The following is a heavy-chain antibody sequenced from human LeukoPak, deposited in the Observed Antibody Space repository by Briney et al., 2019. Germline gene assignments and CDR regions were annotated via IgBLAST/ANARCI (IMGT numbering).Heavy chain of an antibody. CDR1: GFTFSSYA. J-gene: IGHJ4*02. V-gene: IGHV3-23*01. CDR3: AKFRHGYNPVDY. D-gene: IGHD5-24*01. Sequence: GSLRLSCAASGFTFSSYAMRWVRQAPGKGLEWVSAISGSGGSTYYADSVKGRFTISRDNSKNTLYLQMNSLRAEDTAVYYCAKFRHGYNPVDYWGQGTLVTVSS. CDR2: ISGSGGST.